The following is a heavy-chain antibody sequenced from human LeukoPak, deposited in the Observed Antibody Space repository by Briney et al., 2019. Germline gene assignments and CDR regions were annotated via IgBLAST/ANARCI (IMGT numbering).Heavy chain of an antibody. J-gene: IGHJ4*01. CDR3: TTDLGLTMIRGVIVY. V-gene: IGHV3-15*01. CDR1: GFTFTNAW. D-gene: IGHD3-10*01. CDR2: IKCKGDGETI. Sequence: GGSLRLSCAASGFTFTNAWMSWVRQAPGKGLEWVGRIKCKGDGETIDNAAPVKGTFTMSRDDSKATLYLQMNSLKAEDTAVYYCTTDLGLTMIRGVIVYWGQEPWSPSPQ.